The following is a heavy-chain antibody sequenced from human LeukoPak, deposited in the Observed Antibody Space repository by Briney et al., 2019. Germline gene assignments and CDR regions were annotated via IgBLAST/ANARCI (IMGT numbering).Heavy chain of an antibody. Sequence: PGGSLRLSCTAFGFTFSTYAMHWVRQAPGKGLEWVALISYDGSNKHYAEFVKGRFTISRDNTMNSLYLQMSSLRAEDTAVYYCATDRGWRTSGYYLYYFEDWGQGTLVTFSS. V-gene: IGHV3-30-3*01. D-gene: IGHD3-3*01. CDR3: ATDRGWRTSGYYLYYFED. CDR1: GFTFSTYA. CDR2: ISYDGSNK. J-gene: IGHJ4*02.